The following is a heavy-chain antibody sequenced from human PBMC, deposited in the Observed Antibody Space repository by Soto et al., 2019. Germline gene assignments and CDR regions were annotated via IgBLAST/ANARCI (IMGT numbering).Heavy chain of an antibody. J-gene: IGHJ6*02. D-gene: IGHD6-19*01. Sequence: SLRLSCAASGFTFSSYAMSWVRQAPGKGLEWVSAIIGSGCSTYYADSVKGRFTISRDNSKNTLFLQMNSLRAEDTAVYYCAKDGYSSGWYSHSYYYYGMDVWGQGTTVTVSS. CDR1: GFTFSSYA. CDR3: AKDGYSSGWYSHSYYYYGMDV. CDR2: IIGSGCST. V-gene: IGHV3-23*01.